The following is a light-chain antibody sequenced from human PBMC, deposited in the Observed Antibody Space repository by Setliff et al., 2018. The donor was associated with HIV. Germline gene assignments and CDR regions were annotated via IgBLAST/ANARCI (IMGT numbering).Light chain of an antibody. CDR2: DVT. V-gene: IGLV2-14*03. CDR1: SSDLGIYNF. J-gene: IGLJ1*01. CDR3: TSYTGTSTLYV. Sequence: VLTQPASVSGSPGQSITISCAGTSSDLGIYNFVSWYQQHPGKAPKLMIYDVTNRPSGVSNRFSGSKSGITASLTISGLRAEDEADYYCTSYTGTSTLYVFGTGTKVTVL.